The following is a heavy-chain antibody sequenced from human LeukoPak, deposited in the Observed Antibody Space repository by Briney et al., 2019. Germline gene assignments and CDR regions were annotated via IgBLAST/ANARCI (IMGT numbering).Heavy chain of an antibody. Sequence: PGRSLRLSCAASGFTFSSYGMHWVRQAPGKGLEWVAVIWYDGSNKYYADSVKGRFTISRDNSKNTLHLQMNSLRAEDTAVYYCARDGTPGYSSGWFDPWGQGTLVTVSS. CDR3: ARDGTPGYSSGWFDP. CDR2: IWYDGSNK. J-gene: IGHJ5*02. V-gene: IGHV3-33*01. D-gene: IGHD6-19*01. CDR1: GFTFSSYG.